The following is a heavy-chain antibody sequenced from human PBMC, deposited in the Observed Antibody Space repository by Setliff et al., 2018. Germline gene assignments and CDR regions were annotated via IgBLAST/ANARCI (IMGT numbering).Heavy chain of an antibody. D-gene: IGHD2-15*01. CDR1: GDSISSSNYY. CDR2: INHSGGST. V-gene: IGHV3-23*01. Sequence: ETLSLTCTVSGDSISSSNYYWAWVRQTPGKGLEWVSAINHSGGSTYYADPVKGRFTISRDNSKNTLYLQMNSLRAEDTAVYYCAKDDAGYCSGGSCYAPFDYWGQGTLVTVSS. J-gene: IGHJ4*02. CDR3: AKDDAGYCSGGSCYAPFDY.